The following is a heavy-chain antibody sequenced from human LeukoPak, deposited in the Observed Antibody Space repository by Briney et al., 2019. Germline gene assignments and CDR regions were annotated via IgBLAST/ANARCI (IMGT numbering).Heavy chain of an antibody. CDR3: ARGGRWLQSGSFDY. Sequence: ASVKVSCKASGYTFTGYYMHWVRQAPGQGREWMGRINPNSGGTNYAQKFQGRVTMTRDTSISTAYMELSRLRSDDTAVYYCARGGRWLQSGSFDYWGQGTLVTVSS. CDR2: INPNSGGT. V-gene: IGHV1-2*06. J-gene: IGHJ4*02. D-gene: IGHD5-24*01. CDR1: GYTFTGYY.